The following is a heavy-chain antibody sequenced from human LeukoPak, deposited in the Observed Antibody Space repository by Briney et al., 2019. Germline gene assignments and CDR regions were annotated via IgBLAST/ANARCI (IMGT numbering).Heavy chain of an antibody. CDR1: GGSISSSSYY. V-gene: IGHV4-39*07. CDR3: AMSRGYDSSGYYYGWFDP. J-gene: IGHJ5*02. Sequence: SETLSLTCTVSGGSISSSSYYWGWIRQPPGKGLEWIGSIYYSGSTNYNPSLKSRVTISVDTSKNQISLKLTSVTAADTAVYYCAMSRGYDSSGYYYGWFDPWGQGTLVTVSS. D-gene: IGHD3-22*01. CDR2: IYYSGST.